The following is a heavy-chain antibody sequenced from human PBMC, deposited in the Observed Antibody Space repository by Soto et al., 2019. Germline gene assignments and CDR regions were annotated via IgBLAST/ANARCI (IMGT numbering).Heavy chain of an antibody. J-gene: IGHJ6*02. D-gene: IGHD5-12*01. V-gene: IGHV3-11*06. CDR3: ARDRGGYDRLYYYHGMDV. CDR1: GFTFSDYY. Sequence: GGSLRLSCAASGFTFSDYYMSWIRQAPGKGLEYISYISSSSGSTNYADSVKGRFTISRDNAKNSLYLQMSSLRAEDTAVYYCARDRGGYDRLYYYHGMDVWGQGTTVTSP. CDR2: ISSSSGST.